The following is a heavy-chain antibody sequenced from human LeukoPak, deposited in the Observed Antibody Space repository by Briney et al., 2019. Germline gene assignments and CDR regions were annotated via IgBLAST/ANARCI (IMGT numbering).Heavy chain of an antibody. V-gene: IGHV5-51*01. Sequence: KYGESLKISSKVAGYSFTSYCIGWVRQMPGKVLEWMGIIYPGDSGPTYSPSFQGQVTISVDKSINTAYLQWSSLQASDTAMYYCGMSGDRVPLQDDVFDVWGQGTMVTVST. J-gene: IGHJ3*01. CDR3: GMSGDRVPLQDDVFDV. D-gene: IGHD1-26*01. CDR2: IYPGDSGP. CDR1: GYSFTSYC.